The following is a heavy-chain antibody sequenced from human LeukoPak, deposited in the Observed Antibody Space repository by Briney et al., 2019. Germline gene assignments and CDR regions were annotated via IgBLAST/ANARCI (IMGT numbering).Heavy chain of an antibody. V-gene: IGHV3-30*04. D-gene: IGHD3-22*01. CDR2: ISYDGRYQ. J-gene: IGHJ3*02. CDR1: GFTFSSYA. Sequence: GSLRLSCAASGFTFSSYAMHWVRQAPGKGLEWVAVISYDGRYQFYADSVKGRFTVSRDNSKNTLSLQMNSLRAEDTAVYHCARMMTDFDGSGHDIQRGAFDIWGQGTMVTV. CDR3: ARMMTDFDGSGHDIQRGAFDI.